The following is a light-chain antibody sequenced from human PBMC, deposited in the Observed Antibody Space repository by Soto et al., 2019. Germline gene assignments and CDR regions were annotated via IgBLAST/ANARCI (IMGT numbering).Light chain of an antibody. CDR3: CSYAGDYTFG. J-gene: IGLJ1*01. CDR2: DVK. CDR1: SSDVGGYNY. Sequence: QSALTQPRSVSGSPGQSVTISCTGTSSDVGGYNYVSWYQQHPGRAPRVMIYDVKTRPSGVPDRFSGSKSGNTASLTISELQAEDEADYYCCSYAGDYTFGFGMGTKLTVL. V-gene: IGLV2-11*01.